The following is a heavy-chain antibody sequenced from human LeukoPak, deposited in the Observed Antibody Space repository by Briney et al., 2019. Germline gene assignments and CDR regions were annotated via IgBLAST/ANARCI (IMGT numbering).Heavy chain of an antibody. Sequence: ETESLTCSVSGGSITITNYYWGRVRQPPGKGLEWIGSMYHSGTTYYNPSLKSRLTISVDTSKNQISLNLSAVTAADTALYFCARHRGRNGGYVFDYWGQGTLVTVSS. V-gene: IGHV4-39*01. CDR1: GGSITITNYY. D-gene: IGHD2-8*01. CDR3: ARHRGRNGGYVFDY. CDR2: MYHSGTT. J-gene: IGHJ4*02.